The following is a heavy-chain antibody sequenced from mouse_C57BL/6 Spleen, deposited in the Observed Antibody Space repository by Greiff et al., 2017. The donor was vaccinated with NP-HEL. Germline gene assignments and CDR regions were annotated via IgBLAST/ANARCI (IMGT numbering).Heavy chain of an antibody. CDR1: GYTFTDYN. V-gene: IGHV1-18*01. D-gene: IGHD1-1*01. J-gene: IGHJ2*01. CDR2: INPNNGGT. Sequence: VQLQQSGPELVKPGASVKIPCKASGYTFTDYNMDWVKQSHGKSLEWIGDINPNNGGTIYNQKFKGKATLTVDKSSSTAYMELRSLTSEDTAVYYCARKITTVETDYFDYWGQGTTLTVSS. CDR3: ARKITTVETDYFDY.